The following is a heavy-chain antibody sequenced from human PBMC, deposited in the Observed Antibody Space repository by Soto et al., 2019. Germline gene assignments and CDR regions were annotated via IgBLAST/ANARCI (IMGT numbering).Heavy chain of an antibody. CDR1: GFTFSVSA. Sequence: EVQLVESGGGLVQPGGSLKLSCAASGFTFSVSAMHWVRQASGKGLEWVGRIRGKPNSYATAYAASVKGRFTISRDDSKNMAYLQMDSLKTEDTAVYYWTTHPGYSHGYGYWGQGTLVTVSS. CDR3: TTHPGYSHGYGY. J-gene: IGHJ4*02. D-gene: IGHD5-18*01. CDR2: IRGKPNSYAT. V-gene: IGHV3-73*02.